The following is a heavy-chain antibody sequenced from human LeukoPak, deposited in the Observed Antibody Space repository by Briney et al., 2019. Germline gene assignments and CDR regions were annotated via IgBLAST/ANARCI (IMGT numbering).Heavy chain of an antibody. CDR1: GFTFSDYW. CDR3: ARADGVGVATPYFQR. J-gene: IGHJ1*01. V-gene: IGHV3-7*01. CDR2: INQDGSEK. Sequence: GGSLRLSCAASGFTFSDYWMSWVRQAPGKGLEWVANINQDGSEKHYLDSVRGRFTISRDNAKNSLYLQMNSLRAEDTAVYYCARADGVGVATPYFQRWGQGTLVTVSS. D-gene: IGHD6-19*01.